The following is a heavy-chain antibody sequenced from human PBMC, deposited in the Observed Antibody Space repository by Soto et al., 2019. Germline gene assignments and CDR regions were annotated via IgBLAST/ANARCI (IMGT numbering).Heavy chain of an antibody. CDR3: ETREYFDS. CDR2: IYYSGST. J-gene: IGHJ4*02. D-gene: IGHD1-26*01. V-gene: IGHV4-59*01. Sequence: SETLSLTCTVSGGSISSYYWSWIRQPPGKGLEWIGYIYYSGSTNYNPSLKSRVTISVDTSKNQFSLKLSSVTAADTAVYYCETREYFDSRGQGTRVTVSS. CDR1: GGSISSYY.